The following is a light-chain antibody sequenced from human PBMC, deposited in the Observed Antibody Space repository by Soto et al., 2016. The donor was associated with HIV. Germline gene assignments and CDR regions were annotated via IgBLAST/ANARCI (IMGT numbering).Light chain of an antibody. J-gene: IGLJ3*02. CDR3: QVWDSRNDHRV. CDR2: DDN. CDR1: NIGDKS. Sequence: SYELTQPPSVSVTPGETARITCGGNNIGDKSVHWYQQKSGQAPVLVVYDDNDRPSGIPERFSGSNFGNTATLTISRVEAGDEADYHCQVWDSRNDHRVFGGGTKLTAL. V-gene: IGLV3-21*02.